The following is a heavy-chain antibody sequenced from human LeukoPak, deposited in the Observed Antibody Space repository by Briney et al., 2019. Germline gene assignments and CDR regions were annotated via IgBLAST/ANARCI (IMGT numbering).Heavy chain of an antibody. J-gene: IGHJ6*03. CDR2: ISYTGST. CDR1: GGSISRYY. V-gene: IGHV4-59*08. D-gene: IGHD1-1*01. Sequence: SETLSLTCTVSGGSISRYYWSWIRQPPGKGLEWIGYISYTGSTTYNSSLKSRVTISLDTSQNQFSLKLTSVTAADTAVYYCARRYLYYYYMDVWGKGTTVTISS. CDR3: ARRYLYYYYMDV.